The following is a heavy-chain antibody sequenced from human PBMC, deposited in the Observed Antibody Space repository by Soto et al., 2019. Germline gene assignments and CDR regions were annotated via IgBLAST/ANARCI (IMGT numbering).Heavy chain of an antibody. V-gene: IGHV1-3*01. CDR1: GYTFTSYA. J-gene: IGHJ6*02. CDR2: INAGNGNT. D-gene: IGHD3-9*01. CDR3: AGSCVLRYFDWPAGGMDV. Sequence: ASVKVSCKASGYTFTSYAMHWVRQAPGQRLEWMGWINAGNGNTKYSQKFQGRVTITRDTSASTAYMELSSLRSEDTAVYYCAGSCVLRYFDWPAGGMDVWGQGNTVTVSS.